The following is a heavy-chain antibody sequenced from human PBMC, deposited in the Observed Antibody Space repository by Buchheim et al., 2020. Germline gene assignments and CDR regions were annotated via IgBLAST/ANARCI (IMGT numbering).Heavy chain of an antibody. D-gene: IGHD3-22*01. V-gene: IGHV3-7*03. Sequence: EVHLVESGGGLVQPGGSLRLSCAVSGFSFSTYWMSWVRQAPGKGLEWVANINQDGTGKNYMDSVKGRFTVSRDNAKNSLYLQMDSPRDEDTAVYSCVRKHNSAHYQFFDYWGQGTL. CDR1: GFSFSTYW. J-gene: IGHJ4*02. CDR2: INQDGTGK. CDR3: VRKHNSAHYQFFDY.